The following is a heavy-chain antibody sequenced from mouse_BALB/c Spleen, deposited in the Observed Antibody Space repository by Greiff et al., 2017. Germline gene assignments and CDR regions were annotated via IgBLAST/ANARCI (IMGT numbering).Heavy chain of an antibody. CDR2: INPSTGYT. V-gene: IGHV1-7*01. Sequence: QVQLKQSGAELAKPGASVKMSCKASGYTFTSYWMHWVKQRPGQGLEWIGYINPSTGYTEYNQKFKDKATLTADKSSSTAYMQLSSLTSEDSAVYYCARRATVVEPWFAYWGQGTLVTVSA. D-gene: IGHD1-1*01. J-gene: IGHJ3*01. CDR3: ARRATVVEPWFAY. CDR1: GYTFTSYW.